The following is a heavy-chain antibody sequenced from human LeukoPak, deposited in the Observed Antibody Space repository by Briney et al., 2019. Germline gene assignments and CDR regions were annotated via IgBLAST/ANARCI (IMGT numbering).Heavy chain of an antibody. Sequence: GGSLRLSCAASGLTFADYTMHWVRQAPGKGLEWVSLISRNGVATKYADSVRGRFTISRDNSKNSLYLQMNSLRPEDTAFYYCARLLTFYDFSFDPWGQGTLVTVSS. V-gene: IGHV3-43*01. CDR2: ISRNGVAT. CDR3: ARLLTFYDFSFDP. J-gene: IGHJ5*02. CDR1: GLTFADYT. D-gene: IGHD3-3*01.